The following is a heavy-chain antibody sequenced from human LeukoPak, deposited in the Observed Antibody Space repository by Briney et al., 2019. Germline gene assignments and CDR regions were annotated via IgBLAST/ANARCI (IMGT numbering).Heavy chain of an antibody. CDR1: GFTVSSNY. CDR3: ARAKRSIAAAGEFDY. V-gene: IGHV3-66*01. D-gene: IGHD6-13*01. CDR2: IYSGGST. J-gene: IGHJ4*02. Sequence: GGSLRLSCAASGFTVSSNYMSWVRQAPGKGLEWASVIYSGGSTYYADSVKGRFTISRDNSKNTLYLQMNSLRAEDTAVYYCARAKRSIAAAGEFDYWGQGTLVTVSS.